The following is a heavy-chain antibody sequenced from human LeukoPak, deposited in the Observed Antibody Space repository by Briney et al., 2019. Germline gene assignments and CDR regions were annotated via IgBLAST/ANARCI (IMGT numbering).Heavy chain of an antibody. CDR1: GFTFSSYS. D-gene: IGHD3-22*01. J-gene: IGHJ4*02. CDR3: ARPRSYYDSSGYLDY. V-gene: IGHV3-48*04. CDR2: ISSSSSTI. Sequence: GGSLRLSCAASGFTFSSYSMNWVRQAPGKGLEWVSYISSSSSTIYYADSVKGRFTISRDNAKNSLYLQMNSLRAEDTAVYYCARPRSYYDSSGYLDYWGQGTLVTVSS.